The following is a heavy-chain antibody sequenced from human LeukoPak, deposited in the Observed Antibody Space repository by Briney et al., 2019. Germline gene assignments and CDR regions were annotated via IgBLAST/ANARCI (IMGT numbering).Heavy chain of an antibody. J-gene: IGHJ4*02. Sequence: ASVKVSCKASGGTFSSYAISWVRQAPGQGLEWMGGIIPIFGTANYAQKFQGRVTITADESTSTAYMELSSLRSEDTAVYYCASSGHGYSYGFDYWGQGTLVTVSS. V-gene: IGHV1-69*01. CDR1: GGTFSSYA. D-gene: IGHD5-18*01. CDR2: IIPIFGTA. CDR3: ASSGHGYSYGFDY.